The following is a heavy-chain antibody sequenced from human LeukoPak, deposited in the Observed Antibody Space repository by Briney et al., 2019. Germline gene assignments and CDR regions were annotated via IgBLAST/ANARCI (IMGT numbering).Heavy chain of an antibody. D-gene: IGHD3-22*01. J-gene: IGHJ4*02. CDR2: IKSKTDGGTT. V-gene: IGHV3-15*07. Sequence: GGSLRLSCAASGFTFSNAWMNWVRKAPGKGLEWVGRIKSKTDGGTTDYAAPVKGRFTISRDDSKNTLYLQMNSLKTEDTAVYYCTTDTYYYDSSGYYPPDYWGQGTLVTVSS. CDR1: GFTFSNAW. CDR3: TTDTYYYDSSGYYPPDY.